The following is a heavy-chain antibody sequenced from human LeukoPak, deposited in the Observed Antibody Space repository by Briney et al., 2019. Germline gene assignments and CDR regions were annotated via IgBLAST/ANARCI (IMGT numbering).Heavy chain of an antibody. CDR1: GFTFSSYS. V-gene: IGHV3-21*01. D-gene: IGHD4-17*01. CDR2: ISSSSIYI. J-gene: IGHJ5*02. CDR3: ARAGYYGDHPNWFDP. Sequence: PGGSLRLSCAASGFTFSSYSMNWVRQAPGKGLEWVSSISSSSIYIYYADSVKGRFTISRDNAKNSLYLQMNSLRAEDTAVYYCARAGYYGDHPNWFDPWGQGTLVTVSS.